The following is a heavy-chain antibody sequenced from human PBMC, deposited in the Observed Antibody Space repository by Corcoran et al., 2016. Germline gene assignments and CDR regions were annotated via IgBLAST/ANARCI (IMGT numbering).Heavy chain of an antibody. V-gene: IGHV4-39*07. Sequence: QLQLQESGPGLVKPSETLSLTCTVSGGSISSSSYYWGWIRQPPGKGLEWIGSIYYSGSTYYNPSLKSRVTISVDTSKNQFSLKLSSVTAADTAVYYCARGGYYYDSSGYYHRGWFDPWGLGTLVTVSS. CDR2: IYYSGST. CDR3: ARGGYYYDSSGYYHRGWFDP. CDR1: GGSISSSSYY. J-gene: IGHJ5*02. D-gene: IGHD3-22*01.